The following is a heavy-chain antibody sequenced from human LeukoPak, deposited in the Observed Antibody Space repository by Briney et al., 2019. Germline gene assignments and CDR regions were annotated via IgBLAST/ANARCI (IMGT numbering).Heavy chain of an antibody. J-gene: IGHJ4*02. Sequence: PGGSLRLSCAASGFTFSSYSMTWVRQAPGKGLEWVSSISSSSSYIYYADSVKGRFTISRDNAKNSLYLQMNSLRAEDTAVYYCATIGVVVVAATPVFDYWGQGTLVTVSS. CDR1: GFTFSSYS. CDR3: ATIGVVVVAATPVFDY. V-gene: IGHV3-21*01. CDR2: ISSSSSYI. D-gene: IGHD2-15*01.